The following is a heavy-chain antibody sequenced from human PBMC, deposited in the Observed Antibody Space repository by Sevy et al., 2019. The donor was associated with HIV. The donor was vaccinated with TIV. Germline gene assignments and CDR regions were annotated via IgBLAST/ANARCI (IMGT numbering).Heavy chain of an antibody. V-gene: IGHV3-33*01. Sequence: GGSLRLSCAASGFTFSSYGMHWVRQAPGKGLEWVAVIWYDGSNKYYADSVKGRFTISRDNSKNTLYLQMNSLRAEDTAVYYCARDLQGIAARPAYYYYYGMDVWGQGTTVTVSS. D-gene: IGHD6-6*01. J-gene: IGHJ6*02. CDR3: ARDLQGIAARPAYYYYYGMDV. CDR2: IWYDGSNK. CDR1: GFTFSSYG.